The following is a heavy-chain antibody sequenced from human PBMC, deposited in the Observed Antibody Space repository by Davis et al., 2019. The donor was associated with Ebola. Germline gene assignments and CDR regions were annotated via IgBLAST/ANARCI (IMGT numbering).Heavy chain of an antibody. Sequence: ASVKVSCKASGGTFSSYTISWVRQAPGQGLEWMGWISTYNGNTKYAQKLQGRVTMTTDTSTSTAYMELRSLRSDDTAVYYCALGVGKYSSPDYWGQGTLVTVSS. V-gene: IGHV1-18*01. J-gene: IGHJ4*02. D-gene: IGHD6-6*01. CDR3: ALGVGKYSSPDY. CDR2: ISTYNGNT. CDR1: GGTFSSYT.